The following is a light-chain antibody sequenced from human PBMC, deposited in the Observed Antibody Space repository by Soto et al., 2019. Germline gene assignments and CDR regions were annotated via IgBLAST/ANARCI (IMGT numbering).Light chain of an antibody. CDR2: AAS. Sequence: IQWTRSPSSLSASVLYRVTITCRASQDIAIYLAWYQQKPGEAPKLLIYAASTLYGGVPSRFSGSGSGTDFALTITSLQAEDFATYYCQQLRMYPSTFGGGTKVDIK. CDR1: QDIAIY. CDR3: QQLRMYPST. J-gene: IGKJ4*01. V-gene: IGKV1-9*01.